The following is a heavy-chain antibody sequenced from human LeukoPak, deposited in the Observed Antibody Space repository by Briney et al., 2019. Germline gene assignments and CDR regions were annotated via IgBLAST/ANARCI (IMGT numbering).Heavy chain of an antibody. V-gene: IGHV1-69*01. Sequence: SVKVSCKASGGTFSSYAISWGRQAPGQGLEGMGGIIPILGTANYAQKFQGSVTITADASPSTAYVELSRLRSEDTAVYYCARDHTLELPGPYTVVTPFLAFDIWGQGTMVTVSS. J-gene: IGHJ3*02. CDR1: GGTFSSYA. CDR2: IIPILGTA. D-gene: IGHD4-23*01. CDR3: ARDHTLELPGPYTVVTPFLAFDI.